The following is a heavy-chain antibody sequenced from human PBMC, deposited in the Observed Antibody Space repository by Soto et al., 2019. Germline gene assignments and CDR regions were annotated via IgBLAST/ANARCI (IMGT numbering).Heavy chain of an antibody. CDR1: GFTFSSYG. D-gene: IGHD3-22*01. CDR3: AKDEDYYDSSGYYSRIYYYYGMDV. Sequence: QVQLVESGGGVVQPGRSPRLSCAASGFTFSSYGMHWVRQAPGKGLEWVAVISYDGSNKYYADSVKGRFTISRDNSKNTLYLQMNSLRAEDTAVYYCAKDEDYYDSSGYYSRIYYYYGMDVWGQGTTVTVSS. V-gene: IGHV3-30*18. CDR2: ISYDGSNK. J-gene: IGHJ6*02.